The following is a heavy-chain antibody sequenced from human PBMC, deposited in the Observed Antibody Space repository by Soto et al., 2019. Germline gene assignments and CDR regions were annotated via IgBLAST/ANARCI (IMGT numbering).Heavy chain of an antibody. CDR3: ARQRTSVVTQAYFDV. CDR1: GGSISSYY. D-gene: IGHD2-21*02. J-gene: IGHJ4*02. CDR2: IYYSGST. V-gene: IGHV4-39*01. Sequence: SETLSLTCTVSGGSISSYYWGWIRQPPGKGLEWIGSIYYSGSTYNNPSLRSRVSMSIDTSKDQFSLKLKSVTAADTALYFCARQRTSVVTQAYFDVWGPGSLVTVSS.